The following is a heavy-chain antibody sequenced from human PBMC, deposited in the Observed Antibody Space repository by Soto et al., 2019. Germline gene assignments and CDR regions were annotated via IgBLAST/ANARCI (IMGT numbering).Heavy chain of an antibody. CDR2: IYYSGST. J-gene: IGHJ6*02. V-gene: IGHV4-31*03. CDR3: ARVCCGDCHNGMDV. D-gene: IGHD2-21*02. Sequence: QVQLQESGPGLVKPSQTLSLTCTVSGGSISSGGYYWSWIRQHPGQGLEWIGYIYYSGSTYYNPSLKSRVTISVDTSKNQFSLKLSSVTAADTAVYYCARVCCGDCHNGMDVCGQGTTVTVSS. CDR1: GGSISSGGYY.